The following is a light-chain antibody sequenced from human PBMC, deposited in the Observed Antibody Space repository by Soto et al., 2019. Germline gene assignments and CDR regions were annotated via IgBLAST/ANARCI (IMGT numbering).Light chain of an antibody. CDR2: AAS. V-gene: IGKV1-8*01. J-gene: IGKJ4*01. Sequence: AIRMTQSPSSFSASTGDRVTITCRASQGISSYLAWYQQKPGKAPKLLIYAASTLQSGVPSRFSGSGSGTDFTLTISCLQSEDFATYYCQQYYSYLLTFGGGTKVDNK. CDR3: QQYYSYLLT. CDR1: QGISSY.